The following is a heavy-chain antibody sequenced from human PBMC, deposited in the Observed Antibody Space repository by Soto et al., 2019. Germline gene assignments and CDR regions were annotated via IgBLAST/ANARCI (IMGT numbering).Heavy chain of an antibody. Sequence: ASVKVSCKATGYTFTSYGINWVRQAPGRGLEWMGWINPGNGNTKYSQQFQGRVIIDRDTSASTAYMELSSLRSEDTAVYYCARGGYFDSSNYLAYWGLGTLVTVSS. CDR2: INPGNGNT. J-gene: IGHJ4*02. CDR3: ARGGYFDSSNYLAY. V-gene: IGHV1-3*01. CDR1: GYTFTSYG. D-gene: IGHD3-22*01.